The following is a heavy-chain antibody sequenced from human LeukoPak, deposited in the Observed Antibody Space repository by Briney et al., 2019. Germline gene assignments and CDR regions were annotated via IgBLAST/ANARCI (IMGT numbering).Heavy chain of an antibody. Sequence: SETLSLTCTVSGGSISSYYWSWIRQPPGKGLEWIGYIYYSGSTNYNPSLKSRVTISVDTSKNQFSLKLSSVTATDTAVYYCVRIAAAGHFDYWGQGTLVTVSS. V-gene: IGHV4-59*01. CDR1: GGSISSYY. D-gene: IGHD6-13*01. J-gene: IGHJ4*02. CDR2: IYYSGST. CDR3: VRIAAAGHFDY.